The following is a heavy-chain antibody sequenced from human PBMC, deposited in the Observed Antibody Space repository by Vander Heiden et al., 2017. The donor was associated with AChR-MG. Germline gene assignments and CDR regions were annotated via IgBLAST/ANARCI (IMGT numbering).Heavy chain of an antibody. V-gene: IGHV4-30-4*01. J-gene: IGHJ6*03. CDR3: AREEVAGYYYMDV. CDR2: IYYSGST. Sequence: QAQLQESGPGLVKPSQTLSLTCTVSGCSLSSGDYYCSWIRQPPGKGLEWIGYIYYSGSTYYNPSLKSRVTISVDTSKTQFSLKLSSVTAADTAVYYCAREEVAGYYYMDVWCKGTTVTVSS. CDR1: GCSLSSGDYY. D-gene: IGHD2-15*01.